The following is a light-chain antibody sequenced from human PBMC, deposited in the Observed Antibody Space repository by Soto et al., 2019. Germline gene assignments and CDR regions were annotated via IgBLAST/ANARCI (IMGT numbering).Light chain of an antibody. V-gene: IGLV2-8*01. CDR1: SSDVGGYTY. Sequence: ALTQPPSASGSPGQSVTISCTGTSSDVGGYTYVSWYQQHPGKAPKLMIYEVSKRPSGVPDRFSGSKSGNTASLTVSGLQAEDEADYFCSSYAGSNIYVFGTGTKVTVL. CDR3: SSYAGSNIYV. CDR2: EVS. J-gene: IGLJ1*01.